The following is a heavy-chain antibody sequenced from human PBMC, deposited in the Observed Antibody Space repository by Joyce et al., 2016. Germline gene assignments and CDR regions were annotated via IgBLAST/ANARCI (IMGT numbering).Heavy chain of an antibody. CDR2: IGSRGTTI. V-gene: IGHV3-48*01. CDR3: ARVDCASNSCSKSYHYHMAV. CDR1: GFRVGDYA. Sequence: QLVESGGDLVQPGGSLRLSCVASGFRVGDYAMNWIRQAPGKGLQWISYIGSRGTTIDYAVSAGGRFTLSRDTAKNSVYLHVNSLRGEDTAVYYCARVDCASNSCSKSYHYHMAVWGKGTTVTVSS. J-gene: IGHJ6*03. D-gene: IGHD2-2*01.